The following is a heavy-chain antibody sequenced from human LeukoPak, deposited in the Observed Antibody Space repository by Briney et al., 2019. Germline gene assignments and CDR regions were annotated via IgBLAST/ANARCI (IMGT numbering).Heavy chain of an antibody. J-gene: IGHJ4*02. CDR2: INWNGGRT. CDR1: GFTSDDYG. CDR3: AREYYGSGSYYNVGY. D-gene: IGHD3-10*01. Sequence: PGGSLTLSCALSGFTSDDYGMSWVRQAPGKGLEWVSGINWNGGRTVYADSVKGRFTISRDNAKKSLYVQMNSRRAEDTALYYCAREYYGSGSYYNVGYWGEGTLVTVSS. V-gene: IGHV3-20*04.